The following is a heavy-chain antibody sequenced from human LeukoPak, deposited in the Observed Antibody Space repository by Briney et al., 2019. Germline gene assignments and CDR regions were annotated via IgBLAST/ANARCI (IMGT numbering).Heavy chain of an antibody. V-gene: IGHV4-38-2*02. D-gene: IGHD1-14*01. J-gene: IGHJ4*02. CDR3: ARVAGHNRQGADY. Sequence: SETLSFTCTVSGYSISSTYYWGWIRQPPGKGLEWIATIYNGGTTFYNPSLKSRVTISMDTSKNQFSLKLSSVTAADTAVYYCARVAGHNRQGADYWGQGILVTVSS. CDR2: IYNGGTT. CDR1: GYSISSTYY.